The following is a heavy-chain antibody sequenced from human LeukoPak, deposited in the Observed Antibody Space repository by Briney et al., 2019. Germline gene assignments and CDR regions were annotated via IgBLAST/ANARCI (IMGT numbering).Heavy chain of an antibody. CDR3: ARHPYSSSWYHFYYYGMDV. J-gene: IGHJ6*02. Sequence: PGGSVRLSCAVSGFTFSSYSMNWVRQAPGKGLEWVSSISSSSSYIYYADSVKGRFTISRDNAKNSLYLQMNSLRAEDTAVYYCARHPYSSSWYHFYYYGMDVWGQGTTVTVSS. D-gene: IGHD6-13*01. V-gene: IGHV3-21*01. CDR1: GFTFSSYS. CDR2: ISSSSSYI.